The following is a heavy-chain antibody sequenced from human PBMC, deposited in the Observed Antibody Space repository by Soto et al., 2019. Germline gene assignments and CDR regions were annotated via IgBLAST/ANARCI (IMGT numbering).Heavy chain of an antibody. Sequence: LALTCTVAGDSISSAGDYWSRIRQHSGKGLEWIGYIYYSGSTYYNPSLKSRVSISLDSSQHQISLRLPSVTAADTAVYFCARVPYGHYDYWGPGALVTVSS. D-gene: IGHD3-10*01. CDR2: IYYSGST. CDR1: GDSISSAGDY. CDR3: ARVPYGHYDY. J-gene: IGHJ4*02. V-gene: IGHV4-31*03.